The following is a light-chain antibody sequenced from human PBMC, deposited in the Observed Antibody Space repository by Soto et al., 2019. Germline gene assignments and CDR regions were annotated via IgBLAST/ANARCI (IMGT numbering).Light chain of an antibody. CDR3: QQYDILPT. V-gene: IGKV1-33*01. Sequence: DIQMTQSPSSLSASVGDRVTITCQASQDIRNFLNWYQQKPGKAPKLLIYDASNLETGVPSRFSGSGSGTAFTFSISSLQHEDIATYYCQQYDILPTFGQGTKLEIK. CDR2: DAS. J-gene: IGKJ2*01. CDR1: QDIRNF.